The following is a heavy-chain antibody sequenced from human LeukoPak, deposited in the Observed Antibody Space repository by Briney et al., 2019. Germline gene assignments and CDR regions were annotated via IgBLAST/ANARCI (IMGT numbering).Heavy chain of an antibody. CDR3: ARGGGELSSFDI. D-gene: IGHD3-16*02. Sequence: SETLSLTCTVSGYSISSGYYWCWIRQPPGKVLEWIGSIYHSGSTYYNPSLKSRATISVDTSKNQFSLKLSSVTAADTAVYYCARGGGELSSFDIWGQGTMVTVSS. J-gene: IGHJ3*02. CDR2: IYHSGST. V-gene: IGHV4-38-2*02. CDR1: GYSISSGYY.